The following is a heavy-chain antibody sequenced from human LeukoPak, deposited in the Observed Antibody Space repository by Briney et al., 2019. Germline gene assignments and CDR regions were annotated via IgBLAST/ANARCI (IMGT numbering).Heavy chain of an antibody. Sequence: GGSLRLSCAASGFTVSSNYMSWVRQAPGKGLEWVSVIYSGGSTYYADSVKGRFTISRDNSKNTLYLQMNSLRAEDTAVYFCAKRGVVIRVFLVGFHKEASYFDSWGQGALVTVSS. D-gene: IGHD3-10*01. CDR2: IYSGGST. V-gene: IGHV3-53*01. CDR1: GFTVSSNY. J-gene: IGHJ4*02. CDR3: AKRGVVIRVFLVGFHKEASYFDS.